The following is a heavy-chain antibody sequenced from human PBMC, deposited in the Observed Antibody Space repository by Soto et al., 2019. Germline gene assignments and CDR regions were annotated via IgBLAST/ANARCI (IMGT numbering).Heavy chain of an antibody. CDR2: MTPKGGYT. D-gene: IGHD3-9*01. Sequence: QVQLMQSGAEVRKPGASVKVSCKASGYTFTDYDINWVRQATGQGLEWLGWMTPKGGYTGYAQKFQGRVTRTRDTSRGTAYLELSSLTSADTAVYYCTRNLYNTGDFDRWGQGTVVTVSS. CDR3: TRNLYNTGDFDR. CDR1: GYTFTDYD. V-gene: IGHV1-8*02. J-gene: IGHJ4*02.